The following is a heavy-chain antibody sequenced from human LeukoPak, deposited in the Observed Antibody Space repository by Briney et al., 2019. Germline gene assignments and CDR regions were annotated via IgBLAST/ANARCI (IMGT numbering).Heavy chain of an antibody. CDR3: ARDARYFDWLSGRDWFDP. D-gene: IGHD3-9*01. V-gene: IGHV3-21*01. CDR1: GFTFSSYS. J-gene: IGHJ5*02. Sequence: KPGGSLRLSCAASGFTFSSYSMNWVRQAPGKGLEWVSSISSSSSYIYYADSVKGRFTISRDNAKNSLYLQMNSLRAEDTAVYYCARDARYFDWLSGRDWFDPWGQGTLVTVSS. CDR2: ISSSSSYI.